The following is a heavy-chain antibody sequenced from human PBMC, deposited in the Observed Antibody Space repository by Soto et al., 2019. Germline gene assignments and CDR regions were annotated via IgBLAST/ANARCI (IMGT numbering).Heavy chain of an antibody. D-gene: IGHD3-22*01. V-gene: IGHV3-30-3*01. CDR3: ARVGVTYYYDGSGITPPDY. CDR2: ISYDGSNK. CDR1: GFTFSSYA. J-gene: IGHJ4*02. Sequence: QVQLVESGGGVVQPGRSLRLSCAASGFTFSSYAMHWVRQAPGKGLEWVAVISYDGSNKYYADSVKGRFTISRDNSKNTLYLQMNSLSAEDTAVYYCARVGVTYYYDGSGITPPDYWGQGTLVTV.